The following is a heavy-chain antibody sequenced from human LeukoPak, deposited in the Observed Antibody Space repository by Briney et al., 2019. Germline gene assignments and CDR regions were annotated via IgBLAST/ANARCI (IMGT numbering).Heavy chain of an antibody. J-gene: IGHJ6*02. D-gene: IGHD6-19*01. Sequence: GGSLRLSCAASGFTLSGNYMSWVRQAPGRGLEWVSVIYSGGSTYYADSAKGRFTISRDNSKNTLYLQMNSLRAEDTAVYYCARDRPRAVWGQGTTVTVSS. V-gene: IGHV3-53*01. CDR2: IYSGGST. CDR3: ARDRPRAV. CDR1: GFTLSGNY.